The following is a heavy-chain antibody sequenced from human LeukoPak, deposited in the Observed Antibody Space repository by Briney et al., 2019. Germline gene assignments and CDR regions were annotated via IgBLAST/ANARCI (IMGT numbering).Heavy chain of an antibody. Sequence: PGGSLRLSCAASKFTFSSYSMNWVRQAPGKGREGVSFIISSSSYIYYADSVKGRFTISRDNAKNSLYLQMNSLRAEDTAVYYCARDIAAAGYYYYGMDVWGQGTTVTVSS. CDR1: KFTFSSYS. CDR2: IISSSSYI. D-gene: IGHD6-13*01. J-gene: IGHJ6*02. V-gene: IGHV3-21*01. CDR3: ARDIAAAGYYYYGMDV.